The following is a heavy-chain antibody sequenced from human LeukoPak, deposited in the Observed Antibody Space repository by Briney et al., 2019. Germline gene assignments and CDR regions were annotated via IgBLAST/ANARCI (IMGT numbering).Heavy chain of an antibody. V-gene: IGHV3-23*01. CDR1: GFTFSGYA. CDR3: AKAANYDILTGYYLDY. CDR2: ITGGGDTT. J-gene: IGHJ4*02. Sequence: PGGSLRLSCAASGFTFSGYAMTWVRQAPGKGLEWVSAITGGGDTTYYADSVKGRFTISRDNSKNTLYLQMNNLRAEDTAIYYCAKAANYDILTGYYLDYWGQGTLVTVSS. D-gene: IGHD3-9*01.